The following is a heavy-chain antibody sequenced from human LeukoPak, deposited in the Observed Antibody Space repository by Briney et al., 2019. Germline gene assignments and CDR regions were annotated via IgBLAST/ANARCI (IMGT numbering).Heavy chain of an antibody. V-gene: IGHV4-39*07. CDR2: IYYSGST. CDR3: AGLNDYGGSYSGIFDY. D-gene: IGHD4-23*01. Sequence: PSETLSLTCTVSGGSISSSSYYWGWIRQPPGKGLEWIGSIYYSGSTYYNPSLKSRVTISVDTSKNQFSLKLSSVTAADTAVYYCAGLNDYGGSYSGIFDYWGQGTLVTVSS. J-gene: IGHJ4*02. CDR1: GGSISSSSYY.